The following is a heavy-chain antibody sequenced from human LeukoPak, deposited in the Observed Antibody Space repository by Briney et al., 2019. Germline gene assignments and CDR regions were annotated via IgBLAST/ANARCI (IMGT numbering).Heavy chain of an antibody. CDR3: ARDRGVPAATYYFDY. CDR1: GFTFSSYS. V-gene: IGHV3-21*01. Sequence: GGSLRLSCAASGFTFSSYSMNWVRQAPGKGLEWVSSISSSSSYIYYADSVKGLFTISRDNAKNSLYLQMNSLRAEDTAVYYCARDRGVPAATYYFDYWGQGTLVTVSS. J-gene: IGHJ4*02. CDR2: ISSSSSYI. D-gene: IGHD2-2*01.